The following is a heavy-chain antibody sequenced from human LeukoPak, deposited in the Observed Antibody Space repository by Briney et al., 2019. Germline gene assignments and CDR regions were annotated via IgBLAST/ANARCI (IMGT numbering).Heavy chain of an antibody. CDR3: AKGTTVVTTYFDY. V-gene: IGHV3-23*01. D-gene: IGHD4-23*01. Sequence: PGGSLRLSCTASGFSFSNAWVSWVRQAPGKGLEWVSGISGSGDSTDYADSVKGRFTISRDNSKNTVHLQMNSLRVDDTAVYYCAKGTTVVTTYFDYWGQGTLVTVSS. CDR2: ISGSGDST. J-gene: IGHJ4*02. CDR1: GFSFSNAW.